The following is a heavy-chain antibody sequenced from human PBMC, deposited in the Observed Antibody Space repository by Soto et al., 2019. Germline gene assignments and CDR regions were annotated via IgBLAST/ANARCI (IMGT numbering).Heavy chain of an antibody. CDR1: GGSISSGGYS. CDR2: IFQSGST. Sequence: TLSLTCAVSGGSISSGGYSWSWIRQPPGKGLEWIGYIFQSGSTSYSPSLKSRLTISVDRSKNQFSLDLTSVTAADTAVYYCARLTVVSTYFFDYWGQGALVTSPQ. D-gene: IGHD2-15*01. J-gene: IGHJ4*02. CDR3: ARLTVVSTYFFDY. V-gene: IGHV4-30-2*01.